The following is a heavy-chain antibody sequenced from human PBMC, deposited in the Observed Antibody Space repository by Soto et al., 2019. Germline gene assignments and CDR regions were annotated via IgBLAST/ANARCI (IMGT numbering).Heavy chain of an antibody. D-gene: IGHD2-15*01. CDR3: ARDPPPSPMVAAPSPFDY. J-gene: IGHJ4*02. CDR1: GFTFSSYS. V-gene: IGHV3-21*01. CDR2: ISSSSSYI. Sequence: GGSLRLSCAASGFTFSSYSMNWVRQAPGKGLEWVSSISSSSSYIYYADQVKGRFTISRANAKNSLYLQMNSLRAEDTAVYYCARDPPPSPMVAAPSPFDYWGQGTLVTVSS.